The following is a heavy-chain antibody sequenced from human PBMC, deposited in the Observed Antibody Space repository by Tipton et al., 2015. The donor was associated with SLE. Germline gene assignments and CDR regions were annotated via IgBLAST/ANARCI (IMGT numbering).Heavy chain of an antibody. CDR1: GDSISSDSHY. D-gene: IGHD4-11*01. J-gene: IGHJ2*01. V-gene: IGHV4-39*07. CDR2: VSHTGNT. CDR3: AREFLNPVTTVHYYFDL. Sequence: TLSLTCTVSGDSISSDSHYWGWIRQTPGKGLEWIGSVSHTGNTHYNPSLKSRVTMSVDTSKNHFSLKLISVTAADTAVYYCAREFLNPVTTVHYYFDLWGRGTLVTVSS.